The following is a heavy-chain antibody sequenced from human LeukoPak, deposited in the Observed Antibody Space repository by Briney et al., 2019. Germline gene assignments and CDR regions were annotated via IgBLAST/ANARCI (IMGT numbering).Heavy chain of an antibody. D-gene: IGHD6-6*01. Sequence: ASVKVTCKASGYTFTGYYMHWVRQAPGQGLEWMGRINPNSGGTNYAQKLQGRVTMTTDTSTSTAYMELRSLRSDDTAVYYCARERGAARPFSSYYYYYMDVWGKGTTVTVSS. CDR3: ARERGAARPFSSYYYYYMDV. V-gene: IGHV1-2*06. J-gene: IGHJ6*03. CDR1: GYTFTGYY. CDR2: INPNSGGT.